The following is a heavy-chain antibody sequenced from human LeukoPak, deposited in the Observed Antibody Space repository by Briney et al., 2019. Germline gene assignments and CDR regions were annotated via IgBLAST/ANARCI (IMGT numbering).Heavy chain of an antibody. V-gene: IGHV4-4*07. D-gene: IGHD1-7*01. CDR3: ARESPGTTSRYMDV. CDR2: IYTGGST. CDR1: GGSIRSYY. J-gene: IGHJ6*03. Sequence: SETLSLTCTVSGGSIRSYYWSWIRQPAGKGLEWIGRIYTGGSTNYNPSLKSRVTMSVDTSKNQFSLELSSVTAADTAVYYCARESPGTTSRYMDVWGKGTTVTVSS.